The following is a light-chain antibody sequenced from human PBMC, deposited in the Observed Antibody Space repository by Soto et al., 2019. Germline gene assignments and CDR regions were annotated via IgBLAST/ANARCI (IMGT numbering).Light chain of an antibody. J-gene: IGLJ1*01. V-gene: IGLV1-40*01. Sequence: QAVLTQSPSVSGAPGQRVTISCTGSSSNIGGGYDVYWYQHLPGRAPKLLIYDNTNRPSGVPDRFSASKSGTSASLAITGLQTEDEADYYCQSFDYRLSASYVFGSGTKVTVL. CDR1: SSNIGGGYD. CDR3: QSFDYRLSASYV. CDR2: DNT.